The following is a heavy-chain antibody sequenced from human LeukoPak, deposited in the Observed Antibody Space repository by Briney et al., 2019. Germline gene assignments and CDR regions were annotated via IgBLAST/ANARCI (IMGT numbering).Heavy chain of an antibody. D-gene: IGHD3-22*01. J-gene: IGHJ4*02. CDR2: IYHSGST. V-gene: IGHV4-38-2*02. CDR1: GGSISSSY. Sequence: SETLSLTCTVSGGSISSSYWGWIRQPPGKGLEWIGSIYHSGSTYYNPSLKSRVTISVDTSKNQFSLKLSSVTAADTAVYYCARDTSGYYSPFGYWGQGTLVTVSS. CDR3: ARDTSGYYSPFGY.